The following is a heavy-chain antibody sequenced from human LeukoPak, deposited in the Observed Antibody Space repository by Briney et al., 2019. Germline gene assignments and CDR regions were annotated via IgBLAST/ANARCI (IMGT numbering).Heavy chain of an antibody. D-gene: IGHD4-17*01. J-gene: IGHJ4*02. CDR1: GGPISSYY. V-gene: IGHV4-59*01. CDR2: IYYSGST. CDR3: ARGSDGDYITDY. Sequence: SETLSLTCTVSGGPISSYYWSWIRQPPGKGLEWIGYIYYSGSTNYNPSLKSRVTISVDTSKNQFSLKLSSVTAADTAVYYCARGSDGDYITDYWGQGTLVTVSS.